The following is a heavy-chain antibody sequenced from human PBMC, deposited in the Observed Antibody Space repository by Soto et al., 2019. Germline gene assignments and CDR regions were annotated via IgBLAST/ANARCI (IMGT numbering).Heavy chain of an antibody. D-gene: IGHD5-12*01. Sequence: SETLSLTCTVSGGSISSGDYYWSWIRQPPGKGLEWIGYIYYSGSTYYNPSLKSRVTISVDTSKNQFSLKLSSVTAADTAVYYGARYSAYEGLRFDQWGHGTLSTVS. CDR2: IYYSGST. CDR3: ARYSAYEGLRFDQ. CDR1: GGSISSGDYY. V-gene: IGHV4-30-4*01. J-gene: IGHJ5*02.